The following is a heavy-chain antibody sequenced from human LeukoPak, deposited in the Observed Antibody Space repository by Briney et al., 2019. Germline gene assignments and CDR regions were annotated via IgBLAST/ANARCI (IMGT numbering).Heavy chain of an antibody. J-gene: IGHJ5*02. V-gene: IGHV4-39*02. CDR2: IYYSGST. D-gene: IGHD6-13*01. CDR1: GGSLSSSGYY. Sequence: AETLSLTCAVSGGSLSSSGYYWGWIRQPPGKGLGWIGSIYYSGSTYYNPSLKSRVTISVDTSKNQFSLKLSSVAAADTAVYYCARDPTAAGKGAWFDPWGQGTLVTVSS. CDR3: ARDPTAAGKGAWFDP.